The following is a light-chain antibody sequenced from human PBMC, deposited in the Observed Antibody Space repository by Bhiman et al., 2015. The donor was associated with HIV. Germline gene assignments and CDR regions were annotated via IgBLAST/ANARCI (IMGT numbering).Light chain of an antibody. CDR1: SSDVGGYNY. CDR3: NSYTSSSSPYV. Sequence: QSVLTQPPSVSGAPGQRVTISCTGTSSDVGGYNYVSWYQQHPGKAPKLLIYGVSNRPSGVSNRFSASKSGNTASLTISGLQAEDEADYYCNSYTSSSSPYVFGSGTKVTVL. CDR2: GVS. J-gene: IGLJ1*01. V-gene: IGLV2-14*03.